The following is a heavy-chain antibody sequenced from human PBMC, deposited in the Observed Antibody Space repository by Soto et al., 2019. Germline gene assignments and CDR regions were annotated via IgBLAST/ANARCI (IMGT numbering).Heavy chain of an antibody. J-gene: IGHJ6*02. V-gene: IGHV3-11*01. CDR3: ARGQSIAARPLYYYGMDV. D-gene: IGHD6-6*01. CDR2: ISSSGSTI. CDR1: GFSLIDYY. Sequence: GGCLRLSCASCGFSLIDYYMSWIRHSPGKFLDWVSYISSSGSTIYYADSVKGRFTISRDNAKNSLYLQMNSLRAEDTAVYYCARGQSIAARPLYYYGMDVWGQGTTVTVSS.